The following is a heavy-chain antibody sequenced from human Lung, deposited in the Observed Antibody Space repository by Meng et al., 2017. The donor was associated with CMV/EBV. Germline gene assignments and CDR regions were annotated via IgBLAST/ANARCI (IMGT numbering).Heavy chain of an antibody. CDR3: ARAGPGWFDP. J-gene: IGHJ5*02. CDR2: INYSGST. CDR1: GGAVSSGSYY. Sequence: CTVSGGAVSSGSYYWSWIRQPPGEGMGWIGYINYSGSTNYNPSVKSRVTIAAETSKDQFSLRLRSVAAADTAVYYCARAGPGWFDPWGQGTLVTVSS. V-gene: IGHV4-61*01.